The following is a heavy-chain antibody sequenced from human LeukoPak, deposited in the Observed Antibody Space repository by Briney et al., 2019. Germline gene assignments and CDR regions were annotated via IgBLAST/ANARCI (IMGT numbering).Heavy chain of an antibody. V-gene: IGHV3-23*01. CDR3: AKGSVGTLVGGGTIDY. Sequence: GGSLRLSCAASGFTFSSYAMSWVRQAPGKGLEGVSAISGTGGSTYSADSVKGRFTISRDNSKNTLYLQMNSLKTEDTAVYYCAKGSVGTLVGGGTIDYWGQGTLVTVSS. J-gene: IGHJ4*02. CDR2: ISGTGGST. CDR1: GFTFSSYA. D-gene: IGHD3-16*01.